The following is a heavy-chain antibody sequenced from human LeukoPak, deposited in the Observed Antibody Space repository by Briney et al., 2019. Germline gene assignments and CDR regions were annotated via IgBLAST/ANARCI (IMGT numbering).Heavy chain of an antibody. CDR2: FDPEDGET. J-gene: IGHJ6*02. D-gene: IGHD6-13*01. CDR1: AYTLTELS. Sequence: ASVKVSFKVSAYTLTELSIHWVRQAPGKGLEWMGGFDPEDGETIYAQEFQGRVTMTENTSTDTAYMELSSLRSEDTAVYYCATGGMSSSSWYGYYYGMDVWGQGTTVTVSS. CDR3: ATGGMSSSSWYGYYYGMDV. V-gene: IGHV1-24*01.